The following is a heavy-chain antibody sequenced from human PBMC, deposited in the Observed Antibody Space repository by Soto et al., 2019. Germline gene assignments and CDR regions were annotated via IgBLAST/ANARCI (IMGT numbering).Heavy chain of an antibody. CDR2: IIPIFGTA. J-gene: IGHJ6*02. V-gene: IGHV1-69*01. Sequence: QVQLVQSGAEVKKPGSSVKVSCKASGGTFSSYAISWVRQAPGQGLEWMGGIIPIFGTANYAQKFQGRVTITADESTSTAYMELSSLRSEDTAVYYCARERDIAAAGTPERYYYYYGMDVWGQGTTVTVSS. D-gene: IGHD6-13*01. CDR3: ARERDIAAAGTPERYYYYYGMDV. CDR1: GGTFSSYA.